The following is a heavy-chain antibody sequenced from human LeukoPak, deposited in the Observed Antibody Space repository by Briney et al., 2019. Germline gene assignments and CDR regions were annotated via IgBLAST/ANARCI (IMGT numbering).Heavy chain of an antibody. CDR2: INHSGSG. CDR1: GGSFSGYY. V-gene: IGHV4-34*01. CDR3: ARRMGRRFGERYYYYHYMDV. J-gene: IGHJ6*03. D-gene: IGHD3-10*01. Sequence: SETLSLTCGVFGGSFSGYYWSWIRQPPGKGLEWIGEINHSGSGNYNSSLKSRVTISVDTSKNQFSLKVSSVTAADTAVYYFARRMGRRFGERYYYYHYMDVWGKGTTVTISS.